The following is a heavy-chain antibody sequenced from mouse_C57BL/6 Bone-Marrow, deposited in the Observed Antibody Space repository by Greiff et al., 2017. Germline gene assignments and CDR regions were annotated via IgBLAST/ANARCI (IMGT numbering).Heavy chain of an antibody. CDR3: TTLSVYCGSSSRYFDY. D-gene: IGHD1-1*01. V-gene: IGHV14-4*01. CDR2: MDPENGDT. J-gene: IGHJ2*01. CDR1: GFNIKDDY. Sequence: EVQLQQSGAELVRPGASVKLSCTASGFNIKDDYMHWVKQRPEQGLEWIGWMDPENGDTEYASKFKGKATLTADTSSNTAYLQLSSLTSEDTAVYYCTTLSVYCGSSSRYFDYWGRGNALTVSS.